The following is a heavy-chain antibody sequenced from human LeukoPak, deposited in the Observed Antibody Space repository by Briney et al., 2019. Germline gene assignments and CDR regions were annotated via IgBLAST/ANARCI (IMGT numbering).Heavy chain of an antibody. CDR3: AREPDYYYGMDV. CDR1: GASMNNYY. V-gene: IGHV4-59*01. Sequence: SETLSLTCSVSGASMNNYYWNWIRQPPGKGLEWIGFTHYSGGTNYNPSLRSRVTTSVDTSKNQFSLKLSSVTAADTAVYYCAREPDYYYGMDVWGKGTTVTVSS. J-gene: IGHJ6*04. CDR2: THYSGGT.